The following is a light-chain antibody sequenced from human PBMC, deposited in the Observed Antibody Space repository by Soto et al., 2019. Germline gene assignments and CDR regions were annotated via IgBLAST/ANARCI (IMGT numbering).Light chain of an antibody. V-gene: IGKV3-20*01. Sequence: EIVFTQSPDTLSLSPGERATLSRRASESVSSIDLAWYQQKPGQAPRLLIYGASSRATGIPDRFSGSGSGTDFTLTISRVEPEDFAVYYCQQYGSSPSWTFGQGTKVDIK. J-gene: IGKJ1*01. CDR3: QQYGSSPSWT. CDR1: ESVSSID. CDR2: GAS.